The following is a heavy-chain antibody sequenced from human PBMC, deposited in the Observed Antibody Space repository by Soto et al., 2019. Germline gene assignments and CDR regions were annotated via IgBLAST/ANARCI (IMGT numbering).Heavy chain of an antibody. V-gene: IGHV4-39*02. Sequence: SETLSLTCSVSGGSIDSLYHWGWIRQPPGKGLEWIGSIDDGGKVYYNPSLTGRVTLFVDTSKNSFSLTLNSMTAADTAVSYCARAQFYSGSGNYNNLMFDAWGQGIQVTVSS. CDR3: ARAQFYSGSGNYNNLMFDA. CDR1: GGSIDSLYH. J-gene: IGHJ5*02. CDR2: IDDGGKV. D-gene: IGHD3-10*01.